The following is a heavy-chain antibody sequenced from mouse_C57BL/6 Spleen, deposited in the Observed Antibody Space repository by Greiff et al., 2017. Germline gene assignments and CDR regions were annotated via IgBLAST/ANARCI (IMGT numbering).Heavy chain of an antibody. J-gene: IGHJ3*01. CDR1: GYTFTSYW. D-gene: IGHD1-1*01. Sequence: QVQLQQPGAELVMPGASVTLSCKASGYTFTSYWMHWVKQRPGHGLEWIGEIDPSDSYTNYNQKFKGKSTLTVDKSSGTAYMQLSSLTSEDSAVYYCARNYGSRRFAYWGQGTLVTVSA. CDR2: IDPSDSYT. CDR3: ARNYGSRRFAY. V-gene: IGHV1-69*01.